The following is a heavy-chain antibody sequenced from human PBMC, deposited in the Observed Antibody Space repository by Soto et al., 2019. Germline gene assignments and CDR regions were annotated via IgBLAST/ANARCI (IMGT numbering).Heavy chain of an antibody. D-gene: IGHD2-15*01. V-gene: IGHV1-18*04. CDR3: ARVVAGYCSGGSCYSPPDYYYGMDV. J-gene: IGHJ6*02. CDR1: GYTFTSYG. CDR2: ISAYNGNT. Sequence: ASVKVSCKASGYTFTSYGISWVRQAPGQGLEWMGWISAYNGNTNYVQKLQGRVTMTTDTSTSTAYMDLRSLRSDDTAVYYCARVVAGYCSGGSCYSPPDYYYGMDVWGQGTTVTVSS.